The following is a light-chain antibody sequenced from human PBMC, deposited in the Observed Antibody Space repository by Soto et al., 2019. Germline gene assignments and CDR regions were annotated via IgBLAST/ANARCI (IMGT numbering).Light chain of an antibody. CDR2: EVS. CDR1: SSYVGRYNR. V-gene: IGLV2-23*02. J-gene: IGLJ1*01. CDR3: CSYAGSSLYV. Sequence: QAVLTQPASVSGSPGQSSTISCPGTSSYVGRYNRGSWYQQHPGKAPKLMIYEVSKRPSGVSNRFSGSKSGNTASLTISELQAEDEADYYCCSYAGSSLYVFGTATKVTVL.